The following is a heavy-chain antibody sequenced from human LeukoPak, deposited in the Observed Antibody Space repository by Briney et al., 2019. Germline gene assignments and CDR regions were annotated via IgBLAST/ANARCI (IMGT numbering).Heavy chain of an antibody. CDR3: ASDYDILTGYHPHFDY. D-gene: IGHD3-9*01. J-gene: IGHJ4*01. Sequence: GGSLRLSCAASGFTFSDYYMSWIRQAPGKGLEWVSYISSSGSTIYYADSVKGRFTISRDNAKNSLYLQMNSLRAEDTAVYYCASDYDILTGYHPHFDYXXXXXXXTVXS. CDR1: GFTFSDYY. CDR2: ISSSGSTI. V-gene: IGHV3-11*01.